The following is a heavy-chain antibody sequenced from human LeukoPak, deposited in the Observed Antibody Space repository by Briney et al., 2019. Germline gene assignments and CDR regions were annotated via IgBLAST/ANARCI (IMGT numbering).Heavy chain of an antibody. CDR2: ISSSSSYI. CDR1: GFTFSSYS. V-gene: IGHV3-21*01. J-gene: IGHJ4*02. D-gene: IGHD5-12*01. CDR3: ARWGYSGYDYTDRTFDY. Sequence: GGSLRLSCAASGFTFSSYSMNWVRQAPGKGLEWVSSISSSSSYIYYADSVKGRFTISRDNAKNSLYLQMNSLRAEDTAVYYCARWGYSGYDYTDRTFDYWGQGTLVTVSS.